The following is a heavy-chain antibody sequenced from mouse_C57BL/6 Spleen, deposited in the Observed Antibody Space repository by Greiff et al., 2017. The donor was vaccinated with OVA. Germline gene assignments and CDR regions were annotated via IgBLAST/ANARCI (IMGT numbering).Heavy chain of an antibody. CDR1: GYAFSSSW. CDR2: IYPGDGDT. J-gene: IGHJ2*01. Sequence: QVQLKESGPELVKPGASVKISCKASGYAFSSSWMNWVKQRPGKGLEWIGRIYPGDGDTNYNGKFKGKATLTADKSSSTAYMQLSSLTSEDSAVYFCARRDYGSRGNYFDDWGQGTTLTVSS. D-gene: IGHD1-1*01. CDR3: ARRDYGSRGNYFDD. V-gene: IGHV1-82*01.